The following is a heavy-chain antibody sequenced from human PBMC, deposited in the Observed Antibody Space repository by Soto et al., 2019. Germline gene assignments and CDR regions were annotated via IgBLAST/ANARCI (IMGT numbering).Heavy chain of an antibody. J-gene: IGHJ4*02. CDR3: ARTLYGDNVDY. CDR2: MNPNSGNT. D-gene: IGHD4-17*01. V-gene: IGHV1-8*02. CDR1: GYTFTSYG. Sequence: ALVKVSCKASGYTFTSYGISWVRQAPGQGLEWMGWMNPNSGNTGYAQKFQGRVTMTRNTSISTAYMELSSLRSEDTAVYYCARTLYGDNVDYWGQGTLVTVSS.